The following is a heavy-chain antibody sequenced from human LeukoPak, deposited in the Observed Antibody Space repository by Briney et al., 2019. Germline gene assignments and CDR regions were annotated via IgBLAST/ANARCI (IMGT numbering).Heavy chain of an antibody. CDR3: ARGVGAPNWFDP. CDR2: INPNSGAT. V-gene: IGHV1-2*02. D-gene: IGHD1-26*01. Sequence: ASVKVSCTASGYTFTVYYMHWVRQAPGQGLEWMGWINPNSGATNYAQKFQGRVTLTRDTSISTAYMELSSLTSDDTAVYYCARGVGAPNWFDPWGQGTLVTVSS. J-gene: IGHJ5*02. CDR1: GYTFTVYY.